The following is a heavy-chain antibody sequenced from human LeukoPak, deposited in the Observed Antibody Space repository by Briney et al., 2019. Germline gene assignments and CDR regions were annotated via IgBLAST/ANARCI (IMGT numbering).Heavy chain of an antibody. CDR1: GGSFSGYY. J-gene: IGHJ4*02. Sequence: PSETLSLTCAVYGGSFSGYYWSWIRQPPGKGLEWIGEINHSGSTNYNPSLKSRVTISVDTSKNLFSLKLSSVTAADTAVYYCARSGPVDCSGGSCYEGYWGQGTLVTVSS. D-gene: IGHD2-15*01. V-gene: IGHV4-34*01. CDR3: ARSGPVDCSGGSCYEGY. CDR2: INHSGST.